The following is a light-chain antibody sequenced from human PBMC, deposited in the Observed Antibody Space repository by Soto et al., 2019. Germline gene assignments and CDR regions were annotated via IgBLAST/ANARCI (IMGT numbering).Light chain of an antibody. CDR1: SSDIGSYNY. J-gene: IGLJ2*01. V-gene: IGLV2-14*03. CDR2: GVS. Sequence: QSALTQPASVSGSPGQSITISCTGTSSDIGSYNYVSWYQQLPRNVPKLMIYGVSNRPSGVSNRFSGYKSGNTASLTISGLQAEDEADYYCSSYTFSSTLVVFGGGTKVTLL. CDR3: SSYTFSSTLVV.